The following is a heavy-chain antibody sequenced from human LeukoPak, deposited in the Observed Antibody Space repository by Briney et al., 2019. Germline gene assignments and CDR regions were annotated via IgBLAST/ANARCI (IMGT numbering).Heavy chain of an antibody. CDR3: AVYRGSGSYFDY. CDR1: GGSVSSGSYY. Sequence: PSETLSLTCTVSGGSVSSGSYYWIWIRQPPGKGLEWIGFIYYSGSTNYNPSLTSRVTISIDTSKNQFSLKLSSVTAADTAVYYCAVYRGSGSYFDYWGQGALVTVSS. J-gene: IGHJ4*02. D-gene: IGHD3-10*01. CDR2: IYYSGST. V-gene: IGHV4-61*01.